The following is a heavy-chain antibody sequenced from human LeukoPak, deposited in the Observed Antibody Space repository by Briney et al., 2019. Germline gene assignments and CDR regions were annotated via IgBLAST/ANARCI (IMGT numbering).Heavy chain of an antibody. CDR1: GGTFSSYA. CDR2: IIPIFGTA. Sequence: SVKVSCKASGGTFSSYAISWVRQAPGQGLEWMGRIIPIFGTANYAQKFQGRVTITTDESTSTAYMELSSLRSEDTAVYYCARHQYCSGGSCYLAYFDYWGQGTLVTVSS. CDR3: ARHQYCSGGSCYLAYFDY. D-gene: IGHD2-15*01. J-gene: IGHJ4*02. V-gene: IGHV1-69*05.